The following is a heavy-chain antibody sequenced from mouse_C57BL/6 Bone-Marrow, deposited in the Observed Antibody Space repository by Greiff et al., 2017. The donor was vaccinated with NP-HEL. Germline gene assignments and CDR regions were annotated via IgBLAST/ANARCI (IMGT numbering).Heavy chain of an antibody. Sequence: VQLKESGPELVKPGASVKISCKASGYSFTGYYMNWVKQSPEKSLEWIGEINPSTGGTTYNQKFKAKATLTVDKSSSTAYMQLKSLTSEDSAVYYCARNLDYYGSSPYAMDYWGQGTSVTVSS. CDR3: ARNLDYYGSSPYAMDY. J-gene: IGHJ4*01. CDR1: GYSFTGYY. D-gene: IGHD1-1*01. CDR2: INPSTGGT. V-gene: IGHV1-42*01.